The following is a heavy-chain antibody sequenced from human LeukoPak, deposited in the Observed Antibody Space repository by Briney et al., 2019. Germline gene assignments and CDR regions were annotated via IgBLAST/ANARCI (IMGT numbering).Heavy chain of an antibody. CDR3: ARAALKYYYGSGDAFDI. Sequence: GGSLRLSCAASGFTVSSNYMSWVRQAPGKGLEWVAVISYDGSNKYYADSVKGRFTISRDNSKNTLYLQMNSLRAEDTAVYYCARAALKYYYGSGDAFDIWGQGTMVTVSS. CDR1: GFTVSSNY. J-gene: IGHJ3*02. D-gene: IGHD3-10*01. CDR2: ISYDGSNK. V-gene: IGHV3-30-3*01.